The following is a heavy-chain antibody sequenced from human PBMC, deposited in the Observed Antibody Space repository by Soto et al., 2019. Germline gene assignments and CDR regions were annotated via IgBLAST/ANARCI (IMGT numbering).Heavy chain of an antibody. V-gene: IGHV3-23*01. CDR3: AKDGNYGY. CDR2: ISNSGGST. CDR1: GFTFSNYA. Sequence: EVQLLESGGGLVQPGGSLRLSCAASGFTFSNYAMTWVRQAPGKGLEWVSSISNSGGSTYYADSVKGRFTISRDNSKNTLYLQMNSLRAEDTAVYYGAKDGNYGYWGQGTLVTVSS. D-gene: IGHD3-16*01. J-gene: IGHJ4*02.